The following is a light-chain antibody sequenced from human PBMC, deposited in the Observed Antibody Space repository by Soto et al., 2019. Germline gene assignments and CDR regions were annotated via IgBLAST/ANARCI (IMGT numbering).Light chain of an antibody. CDR3: QQYDYWWT. V-gene: IGKV1-5*01. J-gene: IGKJ1*01. CDR2: DAS. CDR1: QSISVS. Sequence: IQMTQSPSTLSASVGDTVTITCRASQSISVSLAWYQQKPGKAPNLLIYDASTLQGGVPSRFSGSGSGTEFTLTVTSLQSEDFGIYYCQQYDYWWTFGQGTKVEI.